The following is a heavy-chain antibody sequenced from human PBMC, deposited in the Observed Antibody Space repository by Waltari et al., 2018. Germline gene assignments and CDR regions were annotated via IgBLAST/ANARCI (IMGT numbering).Heavy chain of an antibody. Sequence: EVQLVESGGGLVKPGGSLRLSGAASGFTFSSYSMNWVRQAPGKGLEWVSSISSSSSYIYYADSVKGRFTISRDNAKNSLYLQMNSLRAEDTAVYYCAREHSGWYFGYWGQGTLVTVSS. CDR3: AREHSGWYFGY. V-gene: IGHV3-21*01. D-gene: IGHD6-19*01. CDR1: GFTFSSYS. CDR2: ISSSSSYI. J-gene: IGHJ4*02.